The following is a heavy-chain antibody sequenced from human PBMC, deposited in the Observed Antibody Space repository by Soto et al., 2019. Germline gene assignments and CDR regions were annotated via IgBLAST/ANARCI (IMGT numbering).Heavy chain of an antibody. CDR3: ARKVPGSTTRPDYWYFDL. CDR2: ISGGGDAT. J-gene: IGHJ2*01. D-gene: IGHD3-10*01. CDR1: GFTFISYA. V-gene: IGHV3-23*01. Sequence: EVHLLESGGGLVQPGGSLRLSCAASGFTFISYAMNWVRQAPGKGLQWVSAISGGGDATFYADSVKGRFTISRDNSRNTVTLQMNILGADDTAVYYCARKVPGSTTRPDYWYFDLWGRGTLVTVSS.